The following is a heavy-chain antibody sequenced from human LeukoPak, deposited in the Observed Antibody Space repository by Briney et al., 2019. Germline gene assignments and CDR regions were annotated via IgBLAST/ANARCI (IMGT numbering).Heavy chain of an antibody. CDR3: ARDGYYDSSGYYANLYWYFDL. CDR2: INPSGGST. Sequence: ASVKVSCKASGYTFTSYYMHWVRQAPGPGLEGMGLINPSGGSTSYAQKFQGRVTMTRDTSTSTVYMELSSLRSEDTAVYYCARDGYYDSSGYYANLYWYFDLWGRGTLVTVSS. V-gene: IGHV1-46*01. J-gene: IGHJ2*01. CDR1: GYTFTSYY. D-gene: IGHD3-22*01.